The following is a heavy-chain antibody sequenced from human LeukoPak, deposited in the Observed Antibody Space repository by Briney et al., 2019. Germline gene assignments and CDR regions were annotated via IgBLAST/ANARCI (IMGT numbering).Heavy chain of an antibody. Sequence: PSETLSLTCAVYGGSFSGYYWSWIRQPPGKGLEWIGEINHSGSANYNPSLKSRVTISVDTSKNQFSLKLSSVTAADTAVYYCARVLWDYGDAFDIWGQGTMVTVSS. D-gene: IGHD4-17*01. CDR2: INHSGSA. J-gene: IGHJ3*02. CDR3: ARVLWDYGDAFDI. V-gene: IGHV4-34*01. CDR1: GGSFSGYY.